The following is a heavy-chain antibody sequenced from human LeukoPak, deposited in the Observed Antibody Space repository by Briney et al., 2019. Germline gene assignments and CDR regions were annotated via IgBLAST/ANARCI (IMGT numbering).Heavy chain of an antibody. CDR3: ARDLIAMVRDQQAYYYYYGMDV. J-gene: IGHJ6*02. Sequence: GGALRLSCAASGFTFSSYSMNWVRQAPGKGLEWVSSISSSSSYIYYADSVKGRFTISRDNAKNSLYLQMNSLRAEDTAVYYCARDLIAMVRDQQAYYYYYGMDVWGQGTTVTVSS. CDR2: ISSSSSYI. D-gene: IGHD3-10*01. CDR1: GFTFSSYS. V-gene: IGHV3-21*01.